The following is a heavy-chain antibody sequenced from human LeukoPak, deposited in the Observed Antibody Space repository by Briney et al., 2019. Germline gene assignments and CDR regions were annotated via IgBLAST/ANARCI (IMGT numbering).Heavy chain of an antibody. V-gene: IGHV3-48*04. CDR2: IVGSSSNI. Sequence: GGSLRLSCTASGFSFSTYSMHWVRQAPGKGLEWVSYIVGSSSNIYYADSVKGRFTISRDNAKNSLYLQMDSLRAEDTAVYYCPTDSPETAAFDYWGQGTLVTVSS. D-gene: IGHD1-1*01. CDR3: PTDSPETAAFDY. CDR1: GFSFSTYS. J-gene: IGHJ4*02.